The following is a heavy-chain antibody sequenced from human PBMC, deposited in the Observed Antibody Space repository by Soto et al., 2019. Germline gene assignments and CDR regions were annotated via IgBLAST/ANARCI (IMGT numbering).Heavy chain of an antibody. D-gene: IGHD2-15*01. Sequence: EASVKVSCKASGGTFSSYTISWVRQAPGQGLEWMGRIIPILGIANYAQKFQGRVTITADKSTSTAYMELSSLRAEDTAVYYCAKRYCSGGSCYPDAFDIWGQGTMVTVSS. CDR2: IIPILGIA. V-gene: IGHV1-69*02. CDR1: GGTFSSYT. J-gene: IGHJ3*02. CDR3: AKRYCSGGSCYPDAFDI.